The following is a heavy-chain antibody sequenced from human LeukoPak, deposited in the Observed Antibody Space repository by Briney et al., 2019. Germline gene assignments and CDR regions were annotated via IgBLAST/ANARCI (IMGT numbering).Heavy chain of an antibody. J-gene: IGHJ6*03. CDR3: ARGRTPYCGGDCYSYYYYMDV. D-gene: IGHD2-21*01. CDR1: GFTFSSYW. CDR2: IKQDGSEK. V-gene: IGHV3-7*01. Sequence: GGSLRLSCAASGFTFSSYWMSWVRQAPGKGLDWVANIKQDGSEKYYVDSVKGRFTISRDNAKSSLYLQMNSLRAEDTAVYYCARGRTPYCGGDCYSYYYYMDVWGKGTTVTVSS.